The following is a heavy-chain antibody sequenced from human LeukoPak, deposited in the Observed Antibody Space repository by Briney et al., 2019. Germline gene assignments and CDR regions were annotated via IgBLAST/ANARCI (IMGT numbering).Heavy chain of an antibody. V-gene: IGHV1-69*13. CDR2: IIPIFGTT. CDR3: ARGVNLFCGGDCYALDY. J-gene: IGHJ4*02. D-gene: IGHD2-21*02. Sequence: GASVKVSCKASGGTFSSYAISWVRQAPGQGLEWMGGIIPIFGTTNYAQKFPGRVTITADESTSTAYMELSSLRSEDTAVYYCARGVNLFCGGDCYALDYWGQGTLVTVSS. CDR1: GGTFSSYA.